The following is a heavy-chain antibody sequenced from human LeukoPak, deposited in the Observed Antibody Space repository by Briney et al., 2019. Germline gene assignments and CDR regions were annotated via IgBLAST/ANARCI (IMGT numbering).Heavy chain of an antibody. CDR1: GFNFSYYA. CDR2: ISASGDST. J-gene: IGHJ6*02. Sequence: GGSLRLSCAASGFNFSYYAMTWVRQAPGKGLEWVSLISASGDSTYYADSVKGWFTISRDSSKSTLSLQMNSLRAEDTAVYFCARMIRGIHVYYYGMDVWGQGTTVTVS. D-gene: IGHD3-10*01. CDR3: ARMIRGIHVYYYGMDV. V-gene: IGHV3-23*01.